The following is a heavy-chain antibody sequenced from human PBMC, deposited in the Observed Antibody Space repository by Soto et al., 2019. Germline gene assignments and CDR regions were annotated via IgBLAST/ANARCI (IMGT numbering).Heavy chain of an antibody. D-gene: IGHD2-15*01. CDR3: ARVYCSGGSCYSIDC. CDR2: INPSGGST. CDR1: GYTFTSYY. Sequence: QVQLVQSGAEVKKPGASVKVSCKASGYTFTSYYMHWVRQAPGQGLEWMGIINPSGGSTSYAQKLQGRVSMPRDTTTSRVYMELRCRSAEDTAVYYCARVYCSGGSCYSIDCWGQGTVVTVSS. J-gene: IGHJ4*02. V-gene: IGHV1-46*03.